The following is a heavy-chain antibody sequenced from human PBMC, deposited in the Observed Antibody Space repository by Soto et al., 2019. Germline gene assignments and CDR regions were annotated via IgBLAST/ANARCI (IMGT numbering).Heavy chain of an antibody. CDR2: ISYDGSNK. D-gene: IGHD2-2*01. CDR1: GFTFSSYG. J-gene: IGHJ6*02. CDR3: AKDLGCSSTSCYGPRYYGMDV. Sequence: PGGSLRLSCAASGFTFSSYGMHWVRQAPGKGLEWVAVISYDGSNKYYADSVKGRLTISRDNSKNTLYLQMNSLRAEDTAVYYCAKDLGCSSTSCYGPRYYGMDVWGQGTTVTVSS. V-gene: IGHV3-30*18.